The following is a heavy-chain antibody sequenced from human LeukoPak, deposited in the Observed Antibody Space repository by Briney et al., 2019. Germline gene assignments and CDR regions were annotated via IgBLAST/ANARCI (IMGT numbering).Heavy chain of an antibody. CDR2: IKSKTEGGTT. J-gene: IGHJ4*02. Sequence: GGSLRLSCAASGFTFSNAWMSWVRQAPGKGLEWVGRIKSKTEGGTTDYAAPGKGRFTSSRDDSKNTLYLQMNSLTTEDTAVYYCTTGGWFGESDYWGQGTLVTVSS. CDR3: TTGGWFGESDY. D-gene: IGHD3-10*01. CDR1: GFTFSNAW. V-gene: IGHV3-15*01.